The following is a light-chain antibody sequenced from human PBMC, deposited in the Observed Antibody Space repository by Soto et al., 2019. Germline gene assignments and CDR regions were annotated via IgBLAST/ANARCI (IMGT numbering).Light chain of an antibody. Sequence: QPVLTQSPSASASLGGSVKLTCTLSSGHNNYAISWHQQQPEKGPRFLMRLNSDGTHTKGDGIPDRFSGSSSGAERYLTISSLLSEDEADYYCQTWDTGTVVFGGGTKLTVL. CDR3: QTWDTGTVV. CDR2: LNSDGTH. CDR1: SGHNNYA. V-gene: IGLV4-69*01. J-gene: IGLJ2*01.